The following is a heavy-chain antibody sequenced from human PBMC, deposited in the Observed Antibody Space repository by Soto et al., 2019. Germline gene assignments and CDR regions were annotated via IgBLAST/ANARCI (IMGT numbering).Heavy chain of an antibody. Sequence: PGGSLRLSCAASGFTFSSYAMSWVRQAPGKGLEWVSAISGSGGSTYYADSVKGRFAISRDNSKNTLYLQMNSLRAEDTAVYYCAKRRGLAVAREYYFDYWGQGTLVTVSS. V-gene: IGHV3-23*01. CDR1: GFTFSSYA. CDR2: ISGSGGST. CDR3: AKRRGLAVAREYYFDY. D-gene: IGHD6-19*01. J-gene: IGHJ4*02.